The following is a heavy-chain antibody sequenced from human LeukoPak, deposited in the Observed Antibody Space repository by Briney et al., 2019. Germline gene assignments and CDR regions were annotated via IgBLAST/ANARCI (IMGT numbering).Heavy chain of an antibody. Sequence: GGSLRLSCVASGFTFSSYSMNWVRQAPGKGLEWVSAISGSGGSTCYADSVKGRFTISRDNAKNSLYLQMNSLRAEDMALYYCAKARDSSGYDAFDIWGQGTMVTVSS. CDR3: AKARDSSGYDAFDI. D-gene: IGHD3-22*01. CDR1: GFTFSSYS. J-gene: IGHJ3*02. V-gene: IGHV3-21*04. CDR2: ISGSGGST.